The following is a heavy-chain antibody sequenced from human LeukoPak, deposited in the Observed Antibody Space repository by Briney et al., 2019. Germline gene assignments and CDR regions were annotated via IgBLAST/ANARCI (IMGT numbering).Heavy chain of an antibody. CDR1: GYTLTELS. V-gene: IGHV1-24*01. CDR3: ATVGLYYYDSSGYQFDY. D-gene: IGHD3-22*01. Sequence: ASVKVSCKVSGYTLTELSMHWVRQAPGKGLEWMGGFDPEDGETIYAQEFQGRVTMTEDTSTDTAYMELSSLRSEDTAVYYCATVGLYYYDSSGYQFDYWGQGTLVTVSS. CDR2: FDPEDGET. J-gene: IGHJ4*02.